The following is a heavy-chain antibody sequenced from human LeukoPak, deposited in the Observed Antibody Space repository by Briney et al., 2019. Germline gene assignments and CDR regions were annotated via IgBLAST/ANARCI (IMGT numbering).Heavy chain of an antibody. CDR2: IKQDGSEK. V-gene: IGHV3-7*01. Sequence: GGSLRLSCAASGFTFSSYWMSWVRQAPGKGLEWVANIKQDGSEKYYVDSVKGRFTISRDNAKNSLYLQMNSLRAEDTAVYYCARDRYYGSGSYYHLRPYYFDYWGQGTLVTVSS. D-gene: IGHD3-10*01. CDR1: GFTFSSYW. J-gene: IGHJ4*02. CDR3: ARDRYYGSGSYYHLRPYYFDY.